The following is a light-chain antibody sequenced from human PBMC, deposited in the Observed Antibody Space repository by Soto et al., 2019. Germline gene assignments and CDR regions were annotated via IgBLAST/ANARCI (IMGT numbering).Light chain of an antibody. CDR1: QSVLYSSNNKNY. J-gene: IGKJ1*01. Sequence: DIVMTQSPDSLALSLGERATINCKSSQSVLYSSNNKNYLAWYQQKPGQPPKLVIYWASIRESGVPDRFSGGGSGTDFTLTISSLQAEDVAVYYCQQYYSSPWTFGQGTKVEIK. CDR3: QQYYSSPWT. CDR2: WAS. V-gene: IGKV4-1*01.